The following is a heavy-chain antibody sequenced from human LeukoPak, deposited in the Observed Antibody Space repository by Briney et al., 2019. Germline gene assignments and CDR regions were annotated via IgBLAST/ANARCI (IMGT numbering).Heavy chain of an antibody. CDR1: GGSISSYY. Sequence: SETLSLTCTVSGGSISSYYWSWIRQPAGKGLEWIGRIYTSGSTNYNPSLKSRVTMSVDTSKNQFSLKLSSVTAADTAVYYCARGAEWPYRIPLDYWGQGTLVTVSS. CDR2: IYTSGST. V-gene: IGHV4-4*07. D-gene: IGHD3-3*01. CDR3: ARGAEWPYRIPLDY. J-gene: IGHJ4*02.